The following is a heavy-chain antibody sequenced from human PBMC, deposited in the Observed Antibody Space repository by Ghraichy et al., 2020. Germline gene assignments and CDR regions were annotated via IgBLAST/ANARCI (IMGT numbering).Heavy chain of an antibody. D-gene: IGHD6-19*01. CDR2: TYYRSKWYN. V-gene: IGHV6-1*01. Sequence: SQTRSLTCAISGDSVSSNSYAWNWISLSPSRGLEWLGRTYYRSKWYNDYAVSVKGRITINPDTSKNQYSLELNSVTPEDTAVYYCARDWGSAWPFDPWGQGILVTVSS. J-gene: IGHJ5*02. CDR3: ARDWGSAWPFDP. CDR1: GDSVSSNSYA.